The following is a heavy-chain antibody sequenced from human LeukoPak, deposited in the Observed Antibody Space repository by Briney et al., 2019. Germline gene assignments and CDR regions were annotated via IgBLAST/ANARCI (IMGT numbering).Heavy chain of an antibody. CDR1: GGSFSGYY. J-gene: IGHJ4*02. D-gene: IGHD6-25*01. Sequence: SETLSLTCAVYGGSFSGYYWSWIRQPPGKGLEWIGEINHSGSTNYNPSLKSRVTISVDTSKNQFSLKLSSVTAADTAVYYCARPPNRFLYSSGWFNYWGQGTLVTVSS. CDR2: INHSGST. CDR3: ARPPNRFLYSSGWFNY. V-gene: IGHV4-34*01.